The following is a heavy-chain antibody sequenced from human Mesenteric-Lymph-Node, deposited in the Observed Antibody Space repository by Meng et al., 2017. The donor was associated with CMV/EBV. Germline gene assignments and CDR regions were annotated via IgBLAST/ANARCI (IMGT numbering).Heavy chain of an antibody. CDR2: IIPIFGTA. CDR1: GYTFTGYY. Sequence: SVKVSCKASGYTFTGYYMHWVRQAPGQGLEWMGGIIPIFGTANYAQKFQGRVTITTDESTSTAYMELSSLRSEDTAVYYCARDLYSYGPGPFDYWGQGTLVTVSS. V-gene: IGHV1-69*05. J-gene: IGHJ4*02. CDR3: ARDLYSYGPGPFDY. D-gene: IGHD5-18*01.